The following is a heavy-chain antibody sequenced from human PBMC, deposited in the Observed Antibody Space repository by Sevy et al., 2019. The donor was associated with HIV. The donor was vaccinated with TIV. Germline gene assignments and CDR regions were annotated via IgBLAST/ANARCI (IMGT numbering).Heavy chain of an antibody. D-gene: IGHD2-15*01. J-gene: IGHJ4*02. CDR3: AREMPVVVVATTPGVFDY. V-gene: IGHV3-48*03. Sequence: GGSLRLSCAASGFTFSTYEMNLVRQAPGKGLEWVSYISSVGNSIYYADSVKGRFTISRDNAKNSLYLQMNSLRAEDTAVYYCAREMPVVVVATTPGVFDYWGQGTLVTISS. CDR2: ISSVGNSI. CDR1: GFTFSTYE.